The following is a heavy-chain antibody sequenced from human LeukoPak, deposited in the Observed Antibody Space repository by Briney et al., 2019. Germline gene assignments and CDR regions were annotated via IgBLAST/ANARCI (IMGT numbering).Heavy chain of an antibody. CDR3: AREPVAGHFDY. CDR2: INHSGTNT. Sequence: PSETLSLTCAVYGGSFSGYYWSWIRQPPGKGLEWIGEINHSGTNTNYNPSVKSRLIISVDTSKNQFSLKVSSVTAADTAVYYCAREPVAGHFDYWGQGTRVTVSS. J-gene: IGHJ4*02. V-gene: IGHV4-34*01. D-gene: IGHD6-19*01. CDR1: GGSFSGYY.